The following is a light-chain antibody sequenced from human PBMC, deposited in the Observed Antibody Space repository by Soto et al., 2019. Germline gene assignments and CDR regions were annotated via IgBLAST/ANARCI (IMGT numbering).Light chain of an antibody. CDR2: DDD. Sequence: QSVMTQPPSVSAAPGQRVTISCSGSSSNMGGNSVSWYQQLPVTAPKLLIYDDDKRPSGIPDRFSGSKSGTSATLGITGFQSGDEADYYCGSWDSSLSAYVFGTGTKLTVL. CDR1: SSNMGGNS. J-gene: IGLJ1*01. CDR3: GSWDSSLSAYV. V-gene: IGLV1-51*01.